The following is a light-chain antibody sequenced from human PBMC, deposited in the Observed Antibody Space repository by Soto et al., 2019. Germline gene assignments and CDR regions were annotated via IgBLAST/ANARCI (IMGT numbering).Light chain of an antibody. CDR3: SSYGGFNNVL. J-gene: IGLJ2*01. V-gene: IGLV2-8*01. CDR2: EVS. CDR1: SSDVGDYDY. Sequence: QSALTQPPSASGSPGQSVTISCTGTSSDVGDYDYVSLYQQHPGKAPKLMIYEVSKRPSGVPDRFSGSKSGNTASLTVSGLQTEDEADYYCSSYGGFNNVLFGGGTKLTVL.